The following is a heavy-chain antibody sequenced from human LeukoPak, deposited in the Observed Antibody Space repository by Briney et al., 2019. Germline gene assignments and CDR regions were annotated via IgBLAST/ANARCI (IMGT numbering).Heavy chain of an antibody. J-gene: IGHJ3*02. CDR3: AREGVGGGAFDI. CDR1: GXSFSSAW. D-gene: IGHD3-10*01. Sequence: GGSLRLSCAASGXSFSSAWMSWVRQAPGKGLEWVGRIKSKTNGGITDYAAPVKGRFTISRDDSKNTLYLQMDSLKTEDTAVYYCAREGVGGGAFDIWGQGTMVTVSA. CDR2: IKSKTNGGIT. V-gene: IGHV3-15*01.